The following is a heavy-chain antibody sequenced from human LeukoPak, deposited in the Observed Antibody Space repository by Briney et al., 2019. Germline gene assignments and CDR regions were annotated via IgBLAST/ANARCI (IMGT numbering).Heavy chain of an antibody. V-gene: IGHV3-48*03. J-gene: IGHJ4*02. CDR3: AREDQGASDH. CDR2: ISSAAVTI. CDR1: GFNFRNYE. Sequence: GGSLRLSCAASGFNFRNYEMNWARQAPGKGLEWVAYISSAAVTIKYADSVKGRFAISRDNTKNSLSLQMNSLRVEDTALYYCAREDQGASDHWGQGAQVTVAS.